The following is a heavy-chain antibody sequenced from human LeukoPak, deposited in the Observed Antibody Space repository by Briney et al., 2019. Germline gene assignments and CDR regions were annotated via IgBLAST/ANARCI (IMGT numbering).Heavy chain of an antibody. D-gene: IGHD6-6*01. CDR2: INPTGGST. J-gene: IGHJ4*02. Sequence: ASVKVSCKASGYTFTGYFMHWVRQAPGQGLEWMGIINPTGGSTTYAQKFQGRVTMTRDTSTSTVYMELSSLRSDDTAVYYCARTAARRFDYWGQGTLVTVSS. V-gene: IGHV1-46*01. CDR3: ARTAARRFDY. CDR1: GYTFTGYF.